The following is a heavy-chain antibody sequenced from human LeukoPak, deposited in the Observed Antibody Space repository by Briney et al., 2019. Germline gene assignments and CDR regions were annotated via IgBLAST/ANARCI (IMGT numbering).Heavy chain of an antibody. Sequence: ASVKVSCKASGHTFTSYYMHWVRQAPGQGLEWMGIINPSGGSTSYAQKFQGRVTMTRDTSTSTVYMELSSLRSEDTAVYYCAREPYYYDSSGLFDYWGQGTLVTVSS. D-gene: IGHD3-22*01. CDR3: AREPYYYDSSGLFDY. CDR2: INPSGGST. CDR1: GHTFTSYY. V-gene: IGHV1-46*01. J-gene: IGHJ4*02.